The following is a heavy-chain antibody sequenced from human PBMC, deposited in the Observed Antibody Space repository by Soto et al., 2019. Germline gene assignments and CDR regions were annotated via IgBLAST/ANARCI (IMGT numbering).Heavy chain of an antibody. CDR1: GGSFSGYY. D-gene: IGHD6-25*01. Sequence: QVQLQQWGAGLLKPSETLSLTCAVYGGSFSGYYWSWIRQPPGKGLGGIGEIKHRGSTNYNPSLKLRVTISVDTSKNQFSLKLNSVTAADTAVYYCARGARVKIPAASGRDYYYHGLDVWGQGTAVTVSS. V-gene: IGHV4-34*01. CDR2: IKHRGST. CDR3: ARGARVKIPAASGRDYYYHGLDV. J-gene: IGHJ6*02.